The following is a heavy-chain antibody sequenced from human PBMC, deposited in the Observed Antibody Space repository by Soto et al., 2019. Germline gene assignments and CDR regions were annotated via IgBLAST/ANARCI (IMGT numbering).Heavy chain of an antibody. D-gene: IGHD3-3*01. CDR2: ISGSGGNT. V-gene: IGHV3-23*01. CDR1: GFTFSNHA. J-gene: IGHJ4*02. CDR3: AKGKSNSVFGVDTLFDY. Sequence: GGSLRLSCAASGFTFSNHAMSWVRQAPGKGLEWVSLISGSGGNTNYADSVRGRFTISRDNSKKTVYLQMNSLRADDTAVYYCAKGKSNSVFGVDTLFDYWGQGTLVTSPQ.